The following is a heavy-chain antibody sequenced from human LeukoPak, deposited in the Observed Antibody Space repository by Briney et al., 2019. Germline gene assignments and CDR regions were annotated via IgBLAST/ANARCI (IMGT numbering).Heavy chain of an antibody. V-gene: IGHV3-23*01. CDR3: AKGPYSDSSEWFQY. CDR1: GFSFSSYA. CDR2: ISGTGGRT. J-gene: IGHJ1*01. Sequence: GGSLRLSCAASGFSFSSYAMGWVRQAPGKGLEWVSSISGTGGRTYYAVSVKGRFTISRDNSRNTLSLQMNSLRVEDTAVYFCAKGPYSDSSEWFQYWGQGTLVTVSS. D-gene: IGHD6-13*01.